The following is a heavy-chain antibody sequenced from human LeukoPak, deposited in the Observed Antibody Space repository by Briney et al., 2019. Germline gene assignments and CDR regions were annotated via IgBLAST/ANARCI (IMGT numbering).Heavy chain of an antibody. D-gene: IGHD3-3*01. CDR3: ARGALVDYDFWSDY. V-gene: IGHV4-4*02. Sequence: PSETLSLTCAVSGGSISTNNWWHWVRQSPGKGLEWIGEIYHSGSTNYNPSLKSRVTISVDTSKNQFSLKLSSVTAADTAVYYCARGALVDYDFWSDYWGQGTLVTVSS. CDR1: GGSISTNNW. CDR2: IYHSGST. J-gene: IGHJ4*02.